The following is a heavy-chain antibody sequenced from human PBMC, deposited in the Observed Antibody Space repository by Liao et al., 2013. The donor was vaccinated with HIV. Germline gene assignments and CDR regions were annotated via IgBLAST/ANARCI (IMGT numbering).Heavy chain of an antibody. CDR1: GGSISSGVYS. D-gene: IGHD6-13*01. Sequence: QLQLQESGSGLVKPSQTLSLTCAVSGGSISSGVYSWSWIRQPPGKGLEWIGYIYHSGSTYYNPSLKSRVTISVDTSKNQFSLKLSSVTAADTAVYYCARDETAAGYYYYYYMDVWGKGTTVTVSS. CDR2: IYHSGST. J-gene: IGHJ6*03. V-gene: IGHV4-30-2*01. CDR3: ARDETAAGYYYYYYMDV.